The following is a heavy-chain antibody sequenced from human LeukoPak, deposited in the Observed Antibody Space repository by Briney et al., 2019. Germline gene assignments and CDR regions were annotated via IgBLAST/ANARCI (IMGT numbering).Heavy chain of an antibody. J-gene: IGHJ2*01. CDR3: ARDLWDLRFGERTNWYFDL. Sequence: SETLSLTCTVSGGSISSYYWSWIRQPAGKGLEWIGRIYTSGSTNYNPSLKSRVPMSVDTSKNQFSLQLSSVTAADTAVYYCARDLWDLRFGERTNWYFDLWGRGTLVTVSS. D-gene: IGHD3-10*01. CDR1: GGSISSYY. V-gene: IGHV4-4*07. CDR2: IYTSGST.